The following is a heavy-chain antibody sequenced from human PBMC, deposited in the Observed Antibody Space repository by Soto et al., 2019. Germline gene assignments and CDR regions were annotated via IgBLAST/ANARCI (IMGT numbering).Heavy chain of an antibody. J-gene: IGHJ5*02. CDR3: ARELRARFDP. V-gene: IGHV4-30-2*01. CDR1: GGSVSSGGYS. CDR2: ISDSGST. Sequence: QVQLQESGSGLVRPSQTLSLTCAVSGGSVSSGGYSWSWIRQTPGKGLEWIGYISDSGSTNYNKSLKSRLTISLDRAKNHVSLRVNSVTAADTAIYYCARELRARFDPWGQGTLVTVSS. D-gene: IGHD3-3*01.